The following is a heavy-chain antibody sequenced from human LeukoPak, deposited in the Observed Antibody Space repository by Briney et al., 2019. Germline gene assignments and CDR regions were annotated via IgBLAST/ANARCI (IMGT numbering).Heavy chain of an antibody. CDR3: ARGRRYYDFWSGYPNWFDP. J-gene: IGHJ5*02. V-gene: IGHV4-59*12. CDR1: GGSISSYY. CDR2: IYYSGST. Sequence: NPSETLSLTCTVSGGSISSYYWSWIRQPPGKGLEWIGYIYYSGSTNYNPSLKSRVTISVDTSKNQFSLKLSSVTAADTAVYYCARGRRYYDFWSGYPNWFDPWGQGTLVTVSS. D-gene: IGHD3-3*01.